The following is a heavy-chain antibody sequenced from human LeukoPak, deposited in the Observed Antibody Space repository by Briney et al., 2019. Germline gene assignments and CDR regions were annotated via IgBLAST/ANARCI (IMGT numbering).Heavy chain of an antibody. CDR1: GFTFSSYS. J-gene: IGHJ4*02. Sequence: GGSLRLSCAASGFTFSSYSMNWVRQAPGKGLEWVSYISSSSSTIYYADSVKGRFTISRDNAKNSLYLQMNSLRAEDTAVYYCARGGLLEWLFSFDYWGQGTLVTVSS. CDR2: ISSSSSTI. D-gene: IGHD3-3*01. CDR3: ARGGLLEWLFSFDY. V-gene: IGHV3-48*01.